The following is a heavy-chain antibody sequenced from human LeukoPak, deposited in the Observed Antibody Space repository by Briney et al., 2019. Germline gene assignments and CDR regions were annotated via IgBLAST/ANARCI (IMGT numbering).Heavy chain of an antibody. Sequence: SETLSLTCTVSGYSISSGYYWGWIRQPPGKGLEWIGSIYHSGSTYYNPSLKSRVTISVDTSKNQFSLKLSSVTAADTAVYYCARDTYYDFWCGYYQRHWFDPWGQGTLVTVSS. J-gene: IGHJ5*02. CDR1: GYSISSGYY. CDR2: IYHSGST. V-gene: IGHV4-38-2*02. D-gene: IGHD3-3*01. CDR3: ARDTYYDFWCGYYQRHWFDP.